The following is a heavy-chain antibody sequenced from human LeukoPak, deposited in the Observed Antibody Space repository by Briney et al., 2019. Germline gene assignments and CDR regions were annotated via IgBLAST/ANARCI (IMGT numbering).Heavy chain of an antibody. D-gene: IGHD3-3*01. CDR2: IKQDGSEK. Sequence: PGGSLRLSCAASGFTFSSYWMSWVRQAPGKGPEWVANIKQDGSEKYYVDSVKGRFTISRDNAKNSLYLQMNSLRAEDTAVYYCARDGSGYDFWSGYYSYYYGMDVWGQGTTVTVSS. CDR1: GFTFSSYW. CDR3: ARDGSGYDFWSGYYSYYYGMDV. V-gene: IGHV3-7*01. J-gene: IGHJ6*01.